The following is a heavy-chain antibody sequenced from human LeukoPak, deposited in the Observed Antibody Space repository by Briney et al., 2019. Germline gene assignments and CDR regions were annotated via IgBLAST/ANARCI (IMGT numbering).Heavy chain of an antibody. V-gene: IGHV3-11*05. Sequence: PGGSLRLSCAASGFTFSDYYMNWIRQAPGKGLEWVSYISGSGSYTNYADSVKGRFTISRDNAKNSLYLQMISLRAEDTAVYYFARGESFSSGWPYYFDFWGQGALVTVSS. CDR2: ISGSGSYT. D-gene: IGHD6-19*01. J-gene: IGHJ4*02. CDR3: ARGESFSSGWPYYFDF. CDR1: GFTFSDYY.